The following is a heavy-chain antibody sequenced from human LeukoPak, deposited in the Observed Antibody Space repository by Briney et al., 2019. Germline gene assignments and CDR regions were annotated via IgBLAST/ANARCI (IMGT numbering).Heavy chain of an antibody. CDR1: GGPLSGYY. D-gene: IGHD6-19*01. Sequence: SETLSLTCAVYGGPLSGYYWSWIRQPPGKGLEWIGEINHSGSTNYNPSLKSRVTISVDTSKNQFSLKLSSVTAADTAVYYCARGPGYSSGWYLDWGQGTLVTVSS. J-gene: IGHJ4*02. CDR3: ARGPGYSSGWYLD. CDR2: INHSGST. V-gene: IGHV4-34*01.